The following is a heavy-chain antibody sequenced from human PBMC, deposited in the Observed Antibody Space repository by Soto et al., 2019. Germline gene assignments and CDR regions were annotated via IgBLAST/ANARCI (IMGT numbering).Heavy chain of an antibody. CDR3: ARDRRGGYYYYYYGMDV. D-gene: IGHD3-16*01. V-gene: IGHV4-38-2*02. J-gene: IGHJ6*02. CDR2: IYHSGST. CDR1: GYSISSGYY. Sequence: SETLSLTCAVSGYSISSGYYWGWIRQPPGKGLEWIGSIYHSGSTYYNPSLKSRVTISVDTSKNQFSLKLSSVTAADTAVYYCARDRRGGYYYYYYGMDVWGQGTTVTVSS.